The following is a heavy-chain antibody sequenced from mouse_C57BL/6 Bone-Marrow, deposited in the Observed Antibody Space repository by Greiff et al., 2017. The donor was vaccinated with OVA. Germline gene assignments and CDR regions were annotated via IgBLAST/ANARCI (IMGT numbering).Heavy chain of an antibody. V-gene: IGHV1-26*01. Sequence: VQLQQSGPELVKPGASVKISCKASGYTFTDYYMNWVKQSHGKSLEWIGDINPNNGGTSYNQKFKGKATLTVDKSSSTAYMELRSLTSEDSAVYYCARRGRDSTVVANYCDYWGQGTTLTVSS. CDR1: GYTFTDYY. J-gene: IGHJ2*01. CDR3: ARRGRDSTVVANYCDY. CDR2: INPNNGGT. D-gene: IGHD1-1*01.